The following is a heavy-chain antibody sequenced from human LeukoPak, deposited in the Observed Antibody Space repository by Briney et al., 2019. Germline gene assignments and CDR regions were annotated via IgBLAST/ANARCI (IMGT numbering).Heavy chain of an antibody. Sequence: SETLSLTCSVSGCSTSSGRHHWAWVPQPPGKGLEVIGSLDESGRPYYNAPLKSRVTISEDSSGKQFSLNLSSVTAADTAVYYCARELGGYPFFMDVWGRGTTVIVSS. CDR2: LDESGRP. V-gene: IGHV4-39*07. CDR3: ARELGGYPFFMDV. D-gene: IGHD2-15*01. CDR1: GCSTSSGRHH. J-gene: IGHJ6*03.